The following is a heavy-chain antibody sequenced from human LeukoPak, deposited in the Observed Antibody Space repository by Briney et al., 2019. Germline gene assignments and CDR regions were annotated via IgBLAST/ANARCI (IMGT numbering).Heavy chain of an antibody. J-gene: IGHJ5*02. D-gene: IGHD6-19*01. CDR3: ARVAVAGTDDYNWFDP. CDR1: GFTFSSYW. V-gene: IGHV3-74*01. Sequence: PGGSLRLSCAASGFTFSSYWMHWVRQAPGKGLVWVSRINSDGSSTSYADSVRGRFTISRDNAKNSLYLQMNSLRAEDTAVYYCARVAVAGTDDYNWFDPWGQGTLVTVSS. CDR2: INSDGSST.